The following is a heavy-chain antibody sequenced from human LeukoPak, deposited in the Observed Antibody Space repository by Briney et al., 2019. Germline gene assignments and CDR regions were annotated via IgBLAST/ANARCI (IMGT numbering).Heavy chain of an antibody. Sequence: GGSLRLSCAASEFTFSNAWMNWVRQAPGKGLEYIAYIGHTGVTTYYSDSVKGRFTVSRDNAKNSLYLEMNGLRAEDSAVYFCARDLWGGATPLEYWGQGTLVTVST. CDR3: ARDLWGGATPLEY. V-gene: IGHV3-48*04. J-gene: IGHJ4*02. D-gene: IGHD1-26*01. CDR1: EFTFSNAW. CDR2: IGHTGVTT.